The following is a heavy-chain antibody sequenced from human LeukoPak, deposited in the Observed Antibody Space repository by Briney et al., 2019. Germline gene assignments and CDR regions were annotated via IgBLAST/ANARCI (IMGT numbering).Heavy chain of an antibody. CDR2: INPNSGGT. CDR3: ARVKEYSSSSSQFDY. D-gene: IGHD6-6*01. J-gene: IGHJ4*02. Sequence: ASVKVSCKASGYTFTGYYMHWVRQAPGHGLEWMGWINPNSGGTNYAQKFQGRVTMTRDTSINTAYMELSRLTSDDTAVYYCARVKEYSSSSSQFDYWGQGTLVTVSS. CDR1: GYTFTGYY. V-gene: IGHV1-2*02.